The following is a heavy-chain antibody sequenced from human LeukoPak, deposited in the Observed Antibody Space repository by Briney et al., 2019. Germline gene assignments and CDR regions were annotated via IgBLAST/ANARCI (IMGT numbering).Heavy chain of an antibody. CDR3: ARGYTSGWSPALDI. Sequence: SETLSLPCIVSGGSISSYYWSWIRQPPGKGLEWIGYIYFSGSTNYNPSLKNRVTFSVDTSKNQFSLNLSSVTAADTAVYYCARGYTSGWSPALDIWGQGTMVTVSS. V-gene: IGHV4-59*01. CDR1: GGSISSYY. J-gene: IGHJ3*02. D-gene: IGHD6-19*01. CDR2: IYFSGST.